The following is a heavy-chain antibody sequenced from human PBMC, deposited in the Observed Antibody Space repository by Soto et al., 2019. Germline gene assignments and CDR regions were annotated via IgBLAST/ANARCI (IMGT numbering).Heavy chain of an antibody. CDR2: IRSKAYGGTT. V-gene: IGHV3-49*04. Sequence: GGSLRLSCTAAGFTFGDYAMSWVRQAPGKGLEWVGFIRSKAYGGTTEYAASVKGRFTISRDDSKSIAYLQMNSLKTEDTAVYYCTRDALLWFGEPNAFDIWGQGTMVTVSS. D-gene: IGHD3-10*01. CDR3: TRDALLWFGEPNAFDI. J-gene: IGHJ3*02. CDR1: GFTFGDYA.